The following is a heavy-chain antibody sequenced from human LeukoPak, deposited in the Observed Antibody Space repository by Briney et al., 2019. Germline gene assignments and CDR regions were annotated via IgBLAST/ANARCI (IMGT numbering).Heavy chain of an antibody. J-gene: IGHJ4*02. CDR2: IYYSGST. D-gene: IGHD6-6*01. CDR3: GAGARYSSSSVDY. Sequence: PSETLSLTCTVSGGSISSGGYYWSWIRQPPGKGLEWIGYIYYSGSTYYNPSLKSRVTISVDTSKNQFSLKLSSVTAADTAVYYCGAGARYSSSSVDYWGQGTLVTVSS. CDR1: GGSISSGGYY. V-gene: IGHV4-30-4*01.